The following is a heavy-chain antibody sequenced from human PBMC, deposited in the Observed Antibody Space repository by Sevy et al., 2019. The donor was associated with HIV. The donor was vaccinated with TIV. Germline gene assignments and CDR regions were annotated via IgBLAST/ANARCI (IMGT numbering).Heavy chain of an antibody. CDR2: ISSSSSYI. Sequence: GGSLRLSCAASGFTFSSYSMNWVRQAPGKGLEWVSSISSSSSYIYYADSVKGRFTISRDNAKNSLYLQMNSLRAEDTAVYYCACGDSPPYDSSGYYLAPHYFDYWGQGTLVTVSS. J-gene: IGHJ4*02. V-gene: IGHV3-21*01. CDR1: GFTFSSYS. CDR3: ACGDSPPYDSSGYYLAPHYFDY. D-gene: IGHD3-22*01.